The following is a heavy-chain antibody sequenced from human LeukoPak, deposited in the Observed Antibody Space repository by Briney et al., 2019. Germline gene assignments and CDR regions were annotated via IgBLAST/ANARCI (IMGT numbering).Heavy chain of an antibody. V-gene: IGHV4-4*07. CDR3: AASKTVLFDP. Sequence: PSETLSLXCTVSGGSISSYYWSWIRQPAGKGLEWIGRIYTSGSTNYNPSLKSRVTMSVDTSKNRFSLKLSSVTAADTAVYYCAASKTVLFDPWGQGTLVTVSS. D-gene: IGHD4-17*01. CDR2: IYTSGST. J-gene: IGHJ5*02. CDR1: GGSISSYY.